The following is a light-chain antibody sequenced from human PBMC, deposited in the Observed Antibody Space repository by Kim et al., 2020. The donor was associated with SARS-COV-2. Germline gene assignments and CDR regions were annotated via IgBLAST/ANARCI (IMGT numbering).Light chain of an antibody. Sequence: NFMLTQPHSVSESPGKTVTISCTRSSGSIASNYVQWYQQRPGSAPTTVIYEDNQRPSGVPDRFSGSIDSSSNSASLTISGLKTVDEADYYCQSYDSSNWVFGGGTQLTVL. CDR3: QSYDSSNWV. J-gene: IGLJ3*02. CDR1: SGSIASNY. V-gene: IGLV6-57*04. CDR2: EDN.